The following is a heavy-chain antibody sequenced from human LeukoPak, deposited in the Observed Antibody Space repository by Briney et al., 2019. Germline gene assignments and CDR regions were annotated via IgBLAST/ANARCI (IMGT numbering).Heavy chain of an antibody. Sequence: GGSLRLSCAASGFTFYDYAMHWVRQAPGKGLEWVSGIGSSGGVTYYAASVRGRFTISRDTSRSTLYLQMNSLRAEDAAVYYCAKAPVTSCRGAFCYPFDYWGQGTLVTVSS. CDR2: IGSSGGVT. J-gene: IGHJ4*02. V-gene: IGHV3-23*01. CDR1: GFTFYDYA. D-gene: IGHD2-15*01. CDR3: AKAPVTSCRGAFCYPFDY.